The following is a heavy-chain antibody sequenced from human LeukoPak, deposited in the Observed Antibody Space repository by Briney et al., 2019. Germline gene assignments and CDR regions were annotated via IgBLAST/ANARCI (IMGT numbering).Heavy chain of an antibody. CDR2: IYPGDSDT. D-gene: IGHD6-13*01. J-gene: IGHJ4*02. Sequence: PGESLKISCKGSGYSYTSYWIGWVRQMPGKGLEWMGIIYPGDSDTRYSPSFQGQVTISADKSISTAYLQWSSLKASDTAMYYCARTTWGLAAADLFDYWGQGTLVTVSS. CDR3: ARTTWGLAAADLFDY. CDR1: GYSYTSYW. V-gene: IGHV5-51*01.